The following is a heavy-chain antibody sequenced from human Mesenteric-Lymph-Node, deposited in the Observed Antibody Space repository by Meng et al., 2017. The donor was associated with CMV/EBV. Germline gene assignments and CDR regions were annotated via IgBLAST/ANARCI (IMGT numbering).Heavy chain of an antibody. CDR2: IKSKTDGGTT. Sequence: SGVTVSNAWMSWVRQAPGKGLEWVGRIKSKTDGGTTDYAAPVKGRFTISRDDSKNTLYLQMNSLKTEDTAVYYCTTDLYDFWSGYYDYWGQGTLVTVSS. J-gene: IGHJ4*02. V-gene: IGHV3-15*01. CDR3: TTDLYDFWSGYYDY. D-gene: IGHD3-3*01. CDR1: GVTVSNAW.